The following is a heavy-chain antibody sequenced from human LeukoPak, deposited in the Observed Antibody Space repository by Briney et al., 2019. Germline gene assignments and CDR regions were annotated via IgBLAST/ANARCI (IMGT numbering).Heavy chain of an antibody. Sequence: GGSLRLSCVASGITFSNYGMHWVCQPPGKGLEWVAFIRYDGNNKYYADSEKGRFTISRDNSRDTLYLQMNNLRIEDTAVYYCARDINWVGGYWGQGTLVTVSS. CDR3: ARDINWVGGY. CDR2: IRYDGNNK. V-gene: IGHV3-30*02. D-gene: IGHD7-27*01. J-gene: IGHJ4*02. CDR1: GITFSNYG.